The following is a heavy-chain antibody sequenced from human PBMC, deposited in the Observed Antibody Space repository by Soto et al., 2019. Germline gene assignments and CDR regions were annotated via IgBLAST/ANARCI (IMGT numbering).Heavy chain of an antibody. Sequence: SETLSLTCTVSGGSISSGGYYWSWIRQHPGKGLEWIGYIYYSGSTYYNPSLKSRVTISVDTSKNQFSLKLSSVTAADTAVYYCARGRLWLNNWFDPWGQGPPVTVS. CDR1: GGSISSGGYY. V-gene: IGHV4-31*03. CDR3: ARGRLWLNNWFDP. CDR2: IYYSGST. J-gene: IGHJ5*02. D-gene: IGHD3-9*01.